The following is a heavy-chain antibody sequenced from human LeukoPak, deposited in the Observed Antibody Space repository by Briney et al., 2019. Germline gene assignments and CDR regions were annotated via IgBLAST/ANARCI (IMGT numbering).Heavy chain of an antibody. Sequence: GGSLRLACAVSGFLLWNYWMAWVRQAPGVGLAWVANINQGGGDKNYVDSVKGRFTISRDNAKSSLYLQMNSLRAEDTAVYYCTITVGTTVTAFYSWGQGILVTVPS. J-gene: IGHJ4*02. CDR2: INQGGGDK. CDR1: GFLLWNYW. D-gene: IGHD4-17*01. V-gene: IGHV3-7*02. CDR3: TITVGTTVTAFYS.